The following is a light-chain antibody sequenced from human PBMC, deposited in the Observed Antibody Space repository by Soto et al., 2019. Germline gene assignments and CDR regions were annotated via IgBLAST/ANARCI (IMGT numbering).Light chain of an antibody. J-gene: IGKJ5*01. CDR3: QQCGSSST. V-gene: IGKV3-20*01. CDR1: QTFSNSF. CDR2: GAS. Sequence: EIVLTQSPGTLSLSPGERATLSCRSSQTFSNSFLSWFQPIPGQAPRLLIYGASMRATGIPDRFSGSGSGTDFSLTISRLEPEDFAVDYCQQCGSSSTFGQGTRLEIK.